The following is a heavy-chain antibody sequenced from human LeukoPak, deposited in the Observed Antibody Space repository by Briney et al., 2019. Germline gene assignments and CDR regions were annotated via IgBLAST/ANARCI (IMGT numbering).Heavy chain of an antibody. J-gene: IGHJ4*02. CDR3: ARAGLGGHYIDY. CDR2: IWYDGRKE. V-gene: IGHV3-33*01. D-gene: IGHD2-15*01. Sequence: GGSLRLSCAASGFTFTSYGMHWVRQAPGKGLEWVALIWYDGRKEYYADSVKGRFTISRDDSRNTLYLQMNGLRAEDTAVYYCARAGLGGHYIDYWGQGTLVAVSS. CDR1: GFTFTSYG.